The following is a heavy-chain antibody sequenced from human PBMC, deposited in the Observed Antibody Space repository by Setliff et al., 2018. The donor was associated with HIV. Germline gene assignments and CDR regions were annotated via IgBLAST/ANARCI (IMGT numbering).Heavy chain of an antibody. CDR3: ARWGSGSYERVFDY. J-gene: IGHJ4*02. Sequence: GGSLRLSCAASGFRFRSYWMSWVRQAPGKGLESVANVKQDGTETLYVDSVKGRFTISRDNANNLVYLQMNSPRVEDTAVYFCARWGSGSYERVFDYWGQGMLVTVSS. CDR2: VKQDGTET. V-gene: IGHV3-7*01. D-gene: IGHD1-26*01. CDR1: GFRFRSYW.